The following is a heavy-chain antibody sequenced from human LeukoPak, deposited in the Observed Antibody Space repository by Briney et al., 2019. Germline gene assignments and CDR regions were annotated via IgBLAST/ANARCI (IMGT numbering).Heavy chain of an antibody. CDR3: ARVMGGSGSYYSKGVTDY. CDR1: GYTFTSYG. CDR2: ISAYNGNT. V-gene: IGHV1-18*01. Sequence: GATVKVPCKASGYTFTSYGISWVRQAPGQGLEWMGWISAYNGNTNYAQKLQGRVTMTTDTSTSTAYMELRSLRSDDTAVYYCARVMGGSGSYYSKGVTDYWGQGTLVTVSS. J-gene: IGHJ4*02. D-gene: IGHD1-26*01.